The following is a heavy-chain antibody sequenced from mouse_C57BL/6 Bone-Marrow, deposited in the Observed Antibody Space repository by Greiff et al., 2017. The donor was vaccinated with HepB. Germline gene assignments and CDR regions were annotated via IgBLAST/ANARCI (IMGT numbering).Heavy chain of an antibody. J-gene: IGHJ4*01. V-gene: IGHV1-72*01. CDR2: IDPNSGGT. Sequence: QVQLKQPGAELVKPGASVKLSCKASGYTFTSYWMHWVKQRPGRGLEWIGRIDPNSGGTKYNEKFKSKATLTVDKPSSTAYMQLSSLTSEDSAVYYCARRVYYAMDYWGQGTSVTVSS. CDR3: ARRVYYAMDY. CDR1: GYTFTSYW.